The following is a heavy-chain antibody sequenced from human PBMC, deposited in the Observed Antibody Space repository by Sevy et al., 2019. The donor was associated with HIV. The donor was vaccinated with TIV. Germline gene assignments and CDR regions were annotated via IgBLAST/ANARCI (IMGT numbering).Heavy chain of an antibody. J-gene: IGHJ4*02. V-gene: IGHV4-34*01. D-gene: IGHD3-10*01. CDR3: ARGGDYLLVDY. CDR1: GGSFSGFY. Sequence: SETLSLTCTVSGGSFSGFYWSWIRQPPGKGLQWIGEINHSGSTNYNSSLESRVTISVDTSKNQFSLKLTSVTAADTAVYYCARGGDYLLVDYWGQRTLVTVSS. CDR2: INHSGST.